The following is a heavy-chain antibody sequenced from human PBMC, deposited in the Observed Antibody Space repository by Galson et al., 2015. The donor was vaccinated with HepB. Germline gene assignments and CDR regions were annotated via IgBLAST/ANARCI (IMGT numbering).Heavy chain of an antibody. D-gene: IGHD4/OR15-4a*01. Sequence: SLRLSCAASGFIFSTYAMHWVRQAPGKGLEWVAVIWYDGSKKYYANSVKDRFTISRDNSKNTLYLQMNSLRAEDTAMYYCARDEGASAGASEYWGQGTLVTVSS. CDR2: IWYDGSKK. CDR1: GFIFSTYA. J-gene: IGHJ4*02. V-gene: IGHV3-33*01. CDR3: ARDEGASAGASEY.